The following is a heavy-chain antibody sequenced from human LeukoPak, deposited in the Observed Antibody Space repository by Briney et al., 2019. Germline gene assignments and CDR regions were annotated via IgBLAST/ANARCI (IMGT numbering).Heavy chain of an antibody. Sequence: ASETLSLTCSVSGYSISSAYYWGWIRQPPGKGLEWIGTMYHSGSTNYNPSLKSRVTISVDTSKSQFSLKLSSVTAADTAVYYCARDSDGYNYDYFDYWGQRTLVSVSS. V-gene: IGHV4-38-2*02. D-gene: IGHD5-24*01. J-gene: IGHJ4*02. CDR2: MYHSGST. CDR3: ARDSDGYNYDYFDY. CDR1: GYSISSAYY.